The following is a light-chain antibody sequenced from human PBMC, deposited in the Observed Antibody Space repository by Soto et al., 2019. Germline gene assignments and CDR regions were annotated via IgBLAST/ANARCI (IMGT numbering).Light chain of an antibody. CDR1: SSDVGSYNL. CDR2: GDT. Sequence: QSALTQPASVSGSPGQSITISCTGTSSDVGSYNLVSWYQQHPGKAPKLMIYGDTKRPSGVSDRFSGSKSGNTASLTISGLQAEDEADYYCCSHAGSSTLVFGGGTKLTVL. V-gene: IGLV2-23*01. CDR3: CSHAGSSTLV. J-gene: IGLJ2*01.